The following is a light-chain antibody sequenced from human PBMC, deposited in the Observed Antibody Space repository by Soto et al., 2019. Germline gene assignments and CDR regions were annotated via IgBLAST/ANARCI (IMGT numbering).Light chain of an antibody. CDR3: QQRSNWPPYT. V-gene: IGKV3-11*01. J-gene: IGKJ2*01. CDR1: QSVSSY. CDR2: DAS. Sequence: EIVLTQSPATLSLSPGERATLSCRASQSVSSYLAWYQQKPGQGPRLLIYDASNRATGIPARLIGSGSGTDFTLTISSLEPEDFAVYYCQQRSNWPPYTFGQGTNLEIK.